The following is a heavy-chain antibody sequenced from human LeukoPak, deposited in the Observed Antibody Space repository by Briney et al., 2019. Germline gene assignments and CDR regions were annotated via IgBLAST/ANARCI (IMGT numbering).Heavy chain of an antibody. J-gene: IGHJ4*02. Sequence: PGGSLRLSCAASGFTFSWYGIHWVRQAPGKGLEWVAGISYDGNNKYYAESVKGRFTISRDNSKNTLYLQMNSLRAEDTAVYYCAKDWVVRGVISYWGQGTLVTVSS. CDR2: ISYDGNNK. V-gene: IGHV3-30*18. D-gene: IGHD3-10*01. CDR3: AKDWVVRGVISY. CDR1: GFTFSWYG.